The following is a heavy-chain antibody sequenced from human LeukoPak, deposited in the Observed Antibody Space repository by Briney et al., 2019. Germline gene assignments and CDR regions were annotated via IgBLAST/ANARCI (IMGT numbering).Heavy chain of an antibody. V-gene: IGHV3-33*06. CDR1: GFTFSSYG. CDR3: VNEMPYGSGRTFDY. CDR2: IWYDGSNK. Sequence: GGSLRLSCAASGFTFSSYGMHWVRQAPGKGLEWVTVIWYDGSNKYYADSVKGRFTISRDNSKNTLYLQMNSLRAEDTAVYYCVNEMPYGSGRTFDYRGQGTLVTVSS. D-gene: IGHD3-10*01. J-gene: IGHJ4*02.